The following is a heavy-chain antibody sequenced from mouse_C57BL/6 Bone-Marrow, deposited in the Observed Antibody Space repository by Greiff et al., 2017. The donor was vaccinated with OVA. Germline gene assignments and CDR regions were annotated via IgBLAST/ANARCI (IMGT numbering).Heavy chain of an antibody. V-gene: IGHV1-63*01. Sequence: VQLQQSGAELVRPGTSVKMSCKASGYTFTNYWIGWAKQRPGHGLEWIGDIYPGGGYTNYNEKFKGKATLTADKSSSTAYMQFSSLTSEDSAIYCCARDGYYGYFDVWGTGTTVTVSS. D-gene: IGHD2-3*01. CDR2: IYPGGGYT. CDR3: ARDGYYGYFDV. J-gene: IGHJ1*03. CDR1: GYTFTNYW.